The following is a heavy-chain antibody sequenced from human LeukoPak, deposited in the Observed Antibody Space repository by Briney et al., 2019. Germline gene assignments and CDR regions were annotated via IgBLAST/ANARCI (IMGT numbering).Heavy chain of an antibody. CDR1: GFTFCDYA. V-gene: IGHV3-49*04. J-gene: IGHJ4*02. CDR3: TRDFTIFDY. Sequence: GGSLRLSCIASGFTFCDYAMSWVRQAPGKGLEWVGFIRSKAFGGSTEYAASVKGRFTISRDDSKSIAYLQMNSLKTEDTAVYYCTRDFTIFDYWGQGTLVTVSS. CDR2: IRSKAFGGST. D-gene: IGHD3-3*01.